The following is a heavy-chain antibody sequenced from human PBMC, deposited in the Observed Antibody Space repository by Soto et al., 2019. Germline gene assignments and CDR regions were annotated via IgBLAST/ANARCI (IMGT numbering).Heavy chain of an antibody. Sequence: SETLSLTCTVSGGSISSGDYYWSWIRQPPGKGLEWIGYIYYSGSTYYNPSLKSRVTISVDTSKNQFSLKLSSVTAADTAVYYCARDYGYGSNWFAPWGQGTLVIVSS. CDR2: IYYSGST. CDR1: GGSISSGDYY. V-gene: IGHV4-30-4*01. CDR3: ARDYGYGSNWFAP. D-gene: IGHD5-18*01. J-gene: IGHJ5*02.